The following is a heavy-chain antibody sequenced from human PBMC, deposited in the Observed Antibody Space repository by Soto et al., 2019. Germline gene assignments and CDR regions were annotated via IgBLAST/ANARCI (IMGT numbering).Heavy chain of an antibody. J-gene: IGHJ6*02. V-gene: IGHV1-69*01. CDR2: IIPIFGTA. CDR3: ATSLPSWYTRYYYYGMDV. D-gene: IGHD6-13*01. Sequence: QVQLVQSGAEVKKPGSSVKVSCKASGGTFSSYAISWVRQAPGQGLEWMGGIIPIFGTANYAQKFQGRVTITADESTSPAYMELSSLRSEDTAVYDCATSLPSWYTRYYYYGMDVWGQGTTVTVSS. CDR1: GGTFSSYA.